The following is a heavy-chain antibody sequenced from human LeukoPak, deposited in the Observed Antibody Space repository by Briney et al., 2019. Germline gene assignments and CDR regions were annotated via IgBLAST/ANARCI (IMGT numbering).Heavy chain of an antibody. D-gene: IGHD3-22*01. J-gene: IGHJ4*02. V-gene: IGHV4-4*07. Sequence: SETLSLTCTVSGGSINGYYWSWIRQPAGKGLEWIGRISSSGSTNYNPSLKSRVTISVDTSKNQFSLRLSSVTAADTAVYYCARASYSYDINGWVPFDYWGQGTLVTVSS. CDR1: GGSINGYY. CDR3: ARASYSYDINGWVPFDY. CDR2: ISSSGST.